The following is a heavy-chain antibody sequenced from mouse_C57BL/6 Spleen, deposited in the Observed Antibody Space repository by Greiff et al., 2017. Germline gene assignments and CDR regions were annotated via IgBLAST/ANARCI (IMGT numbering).Heavy chain of an antibody. CDR1: GYTFTDYN. V-gene: IGHV1-18*01. CDR2: INPNNGGT. Sequence: SGPELVKPGASVKIPCKASGYTFTDYNMDWVKQSHGKSLEWIGDINPNNGGTIYNQKFKGKATLTVDKSSSTAYMELRSLTSEDTAVYYCARRGYGYDGYFDVWGTGTTVTVSS. D-gene: IGHD2-2*01. CDR3: ARRGYGYDGYFDV. J-gene: IGHJ1*03.